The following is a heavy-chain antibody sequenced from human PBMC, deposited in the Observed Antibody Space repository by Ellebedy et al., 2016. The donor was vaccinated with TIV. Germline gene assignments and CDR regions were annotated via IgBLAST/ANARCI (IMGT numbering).Heavy chain of an antibody. V-gene: IGHV4-38-2*02. D-gene: IGHD2/OR15-2a*01. CDR3: AGDETSTRFDP. Sequence: MPGGSLRLSCTVSGYSISSGYFWVWVRQPPGKGLEWIGSIYHSGNTYYNPSLKSRVTISVDTSKNQFSLKLSSVTAADTAVYYCAGDETSTRFDPWGQGTLVTVSS. CDR1: GYSISSGYF. CDR2: IYHSGNT. J-gene: IGHJ5*02.